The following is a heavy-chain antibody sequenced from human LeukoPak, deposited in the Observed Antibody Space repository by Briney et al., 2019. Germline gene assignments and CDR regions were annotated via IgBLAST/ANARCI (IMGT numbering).Heavy chain of an antibody. CDR2: INHSGST. CDR1: GGSFSGYY. J-gene: IGHJ4*02. Sequence: SETLSLTCAVYGGSFSGYYWSWIRQPPGKGLEWIGEINHSGSTNYNPSLKSRVSISVDTSKNQFSLKLSSVTAADTAVYYCASGDDSSSWPGWGQGTLVTVSS. D-gene: IGHD6-13*01. CDR3: ASGDDSSSWPG. V-gene: IGHV4-34*01.